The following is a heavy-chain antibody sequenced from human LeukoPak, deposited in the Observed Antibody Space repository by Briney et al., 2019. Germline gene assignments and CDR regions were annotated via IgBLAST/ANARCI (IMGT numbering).Heavy chain of an antibody. V-gene: IGHV3-23*01. CDR3: AKASVAIPQYCNS. D-gene: IGHD2-2*02. CDR2: ISGTGSST. Sequence: PGGSLRLSCEASGFTLGNYAMNWVRQAPGKGLEWVSTISGTGSSTYYADSAKGRFTISRDNSKDTLFLQLNSLTAADTAMYFCAKASVAIPQYCNSWGQGTLVTVSS. CDR1: GFTLGNYA. J-gene: IGHJ5*02.